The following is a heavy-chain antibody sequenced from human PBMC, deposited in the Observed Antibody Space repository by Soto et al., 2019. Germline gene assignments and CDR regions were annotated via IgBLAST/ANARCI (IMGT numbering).Heavy chain of an antibody. CDR2: IYYSGST. Sequence: SETLSLTCTVSGGSISSYYWSWIRQPPGKGLEWIGYIYYSGSTNYNPSLKSRVTISVDTSKNQFSLKLSSVTAAETAVYYCARGSRAWSGYPLYYFDYWGQGTLVTVSS. CDR3: ARGSRAWSGYPLYYFDY. J-gene: IGHJ4*02. V-gene: IGHV4-59*01. D-gene: IGHD3-3*01. CDR1: GGSISSYY.